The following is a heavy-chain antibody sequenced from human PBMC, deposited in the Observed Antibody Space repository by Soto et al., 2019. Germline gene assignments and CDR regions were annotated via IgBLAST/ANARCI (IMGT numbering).Heavy chain of an antibody. V-gene: IGHV4-34*01. CDR1: GGSFSGYY. CDR2: INHSGST. J-gene: IGHJ4*02. Sequence: QVQLQQWGAGLLKPSETLSLTCAVYGGSFSGYYWSWIRQPPGKGLEWSVEINHSGSTNYNPSLKTRVTISVDTSKNKFSLKLSSVTAADTAVYYCARVKYYDFCSGYQRELDYWGQGTLVTVSS. CDR3: ARVKYYDFCSGYQRELDY. D-gene: IGHD3-3*01.